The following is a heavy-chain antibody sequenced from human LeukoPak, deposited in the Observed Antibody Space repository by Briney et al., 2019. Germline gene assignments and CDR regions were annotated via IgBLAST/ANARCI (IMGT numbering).Heavy chain of an antibody. CDR1: GFGFSVYW. CDR3: TTDPFFGDYGDYFDY. J-gene: IGHJ4*02. CDR2: INGDGVSI. D-gene: IGHD4-17*01. V-gene: IGHV3-74*01. Sequence: PGGSLRLSCAASGFGFSVYWIHWGLETPQESLGCGLRINGDGVSINYADSVMGRFTISRDNAKNTLYLQMHSLQTEDTAVYYCTTDPFFGDYGDYFDYWGQGTLVTVSS.